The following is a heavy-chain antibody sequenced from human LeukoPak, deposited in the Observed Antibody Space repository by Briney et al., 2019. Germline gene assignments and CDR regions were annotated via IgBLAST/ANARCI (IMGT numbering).Heavy chain of an antibody. D-gene: IGHD6-13*01. CDR3: VKGSAGSRPYYFDY. CDR2: ISTNGGST. Sequence: GGSLRLSCAASGFTFSSYAMSWVRQAPGEGLERVSAISTNGGSTYFADSVKGRFTITRDNSKNTLSLEMNSLRPEDTAVYCCVKGSAGSRPYYFDYWGQGTLLTVSS. V-gene: IGHV3-23*01. J-gene: IGHJ4*02. CDR1: GFTFSSYA.